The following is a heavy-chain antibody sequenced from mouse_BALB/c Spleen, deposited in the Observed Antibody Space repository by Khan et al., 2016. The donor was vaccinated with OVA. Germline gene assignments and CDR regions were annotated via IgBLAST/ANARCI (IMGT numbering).Heavy chain of an antibody. CDR3: ARSPYGNFAY. V-gene: IGHV5-9-3*01. CDR1: GFTFSTYA. Sequence: EVELVESGGALVKPGGSLKLSCAASGFTFSTYAMSWVRQTPEKRLEWVATISRDGDYTYYPDNVTGRFTISRDNAKNTLYLQMSSLRSEDTAMYYCARSPYGNFAYWGQGTLVTVSA. CDR2: ISRDGDYT. D-gene: IGHD2-1*01. J-gene: IGHJ3*01.